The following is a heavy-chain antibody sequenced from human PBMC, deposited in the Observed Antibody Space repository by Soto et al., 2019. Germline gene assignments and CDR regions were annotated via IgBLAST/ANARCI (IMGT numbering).Heavy chain of an antibody. CDR1: GFTFSSYG. J-gene: IGHJ4*02. Sequence: GGSLRLSCAASGFTFSSYGMHWVRQAPGKGLEWVAVISYDGSNKYYADSVKGRFTTSRDNSKNTLYLQMNSLRAEDTAVYYCAKGGGGRWLQFPFDYWGQGTLVTVSS. V-gene: IGHV3-30*18. CDR2: ISYDGSNK. CDR3: AKGGGGRWLQFPFDY. D-gene: IGHD5-12*01.